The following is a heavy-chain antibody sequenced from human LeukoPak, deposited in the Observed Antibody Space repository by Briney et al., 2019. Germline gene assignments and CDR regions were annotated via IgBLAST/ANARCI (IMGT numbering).Heavy chain of an antibody. CDR2: IYPGDSDT. D-gene: IGHD2-21*02. CDR1: GYSFTSYW. Sequence: GESLKIPCKGSGYSFTSYWIGWVRQMPGKGLEWMGIIYPGDSDTRYSPSFQGQVTISADKSISTAYLQWSSLKASDTAMYYCARLAYCGGDCYYYFDYWGQGTLVTVSS. CDR3: ARLAYCGGDCYYYFDY. J-gene: IGHJ4*02. V-gene: IGHV5-51*01.